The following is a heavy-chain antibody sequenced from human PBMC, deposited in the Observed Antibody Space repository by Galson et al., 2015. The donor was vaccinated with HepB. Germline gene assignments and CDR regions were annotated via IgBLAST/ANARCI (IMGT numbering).Heavy chain of an antibody. V-gene: IGHV3-23*01. CDR3: ARAVGYYYYGMDV. CDR2: ISGSGGST. Sequence: SLRLSCAASGFTFSSYAMSWVRQAPGKGLEWVSAISGSGGSTYYADSVKGRFTISRDNSKYTLYLQMNSLRAEDTAVYYCARAVGYYYYGMDVWGQGTTVTVSS. D-gene: IGHD3-10*01. J-gene: IGHJ6*02. CDR1: GFTFSSYA.